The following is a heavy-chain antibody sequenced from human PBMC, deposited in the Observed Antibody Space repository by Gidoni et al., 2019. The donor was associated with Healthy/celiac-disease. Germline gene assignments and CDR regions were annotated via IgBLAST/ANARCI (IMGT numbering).Heavy chain of an antibody. Sequence: QLQLQESGPGLVKPSETLSLTCTVSGGSISRSSYYWGWIRQPPGKGLEWIGSIYYSGSTYYNPSLKSRVTISVDTSKNQFSLKLSSVTAADTAVYYCARQRGYSGYDLGDFDYWGQGTLVTVSS. J-gene: IGHJ4*02. CDR2: IYYSGST. CDR1: GGSISRSSYY. V-gene: IGHV4-39*07. CDR3: ARQRGYSGYDLGDFDY. D-gene: IGHD5-12*01.